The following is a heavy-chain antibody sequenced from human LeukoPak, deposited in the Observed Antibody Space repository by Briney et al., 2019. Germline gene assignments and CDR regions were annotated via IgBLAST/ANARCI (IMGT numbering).Heavy chain of an antibody. CDR3: ARDRVDSSGYYHFDY. CDR2: IYYSGST. J-gene: IGHJ4*02. D-gene: IGHD3-22*01. Sequence: SETLSLTCTVSGGSISSGGYYWSWIRQHPGKGLEWIGYIYYSGSTYSNPSLKSRVTISVDTSKNQFSLKLSSVTAADTAVYYCARDRVDSSGYYHFDYWGQGTLVTVSS. V-gene: IGHV4-31*03. CDR1: GGSISSGGYY.